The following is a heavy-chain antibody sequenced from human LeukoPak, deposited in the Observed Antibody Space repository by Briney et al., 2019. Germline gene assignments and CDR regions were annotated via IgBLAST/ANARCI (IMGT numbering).Heavy chain of an antibody. Sequence: PSETLSLTCSFSGGSLSGYYWSWIRQSPGKGLQWIGDIKESGSTTYNPSLKSRVTISVDTSKNQFSLKLSSVTAADTAVYYCARSPRGTYFDYWGQGTLVTVSS. J-gene: IGHJ4*02. V-gene: IGHV4-34*01. CDR2: IKESGST. CDR1: GGSLSGYY. D-gene: IGHD1/OR15-1a*01. CDR3: ARSPRGTYFDY.